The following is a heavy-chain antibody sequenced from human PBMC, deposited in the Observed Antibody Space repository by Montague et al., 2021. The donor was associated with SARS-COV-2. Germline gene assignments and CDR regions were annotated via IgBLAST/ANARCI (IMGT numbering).Heavy chain of an antibody. CDR3: ARLRGQFLQNHASDI. V-gene: IGHV5-51*01. D-gene: IGHD2/OR15-2a*01. J-gene: IGHJ3*02. CDR1: GYRFSTYW. Sequence: QSGAEVKKPGESLRISCKGSGYRFSTYWIGWVRQMPGKGLEWMGIIYPGDSDTRYSPSFQGQVTISADKSITTAYLQWSSLKASDTAMYYCARLRGQFLQNHASDIWGQGTMVTVSS. CDR2: IYPGDSDT.